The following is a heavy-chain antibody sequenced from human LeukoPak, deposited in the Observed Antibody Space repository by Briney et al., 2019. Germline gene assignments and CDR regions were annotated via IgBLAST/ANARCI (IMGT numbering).Heavy chain of an antibody. J-gene: IGHJ4*02. V-gene: IGHV1-69*06. CDR3: ARDSMMITFGGVIVITHYFDY. Sequence: GSSVKVSCKASGGTFSSYAISWVRQAPGQGLEWMGGIIPIFGTANYAQKFQGRVTITADKSTSTAYMELSSLRSEDTAVYYCARDSMMITFGGVIVITHYFDYWGQGTLVTVSS. D-gene: IGHD3-16*02. CDR2: IIPIFGTA. CDR1: GGTFSSYA.